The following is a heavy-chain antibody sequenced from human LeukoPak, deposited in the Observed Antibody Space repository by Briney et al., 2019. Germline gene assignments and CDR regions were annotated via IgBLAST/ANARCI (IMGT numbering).Heavy chain of an antibody. Sequence: SQTLSLTCTVSGGSISSGLYYWSWIRQPAGKGVEWIGRIYSSGSTNYNPSLKSRVTISVDTSKNQFSLKLSSVTAADTAVYYCARVLKLGYCSGGSCYGRYYYYYYMDVWGKGTTVTVSS. V-gene: IGHV4-61*02. CDR2: IYSSGST. D-gene: IGHD2-15*01. CDR1: GGSISSGLYY. J-gene: IGHJ6*03. CDR3: ARVLKLGYCSGGSCYGRYYYYYYMDV.